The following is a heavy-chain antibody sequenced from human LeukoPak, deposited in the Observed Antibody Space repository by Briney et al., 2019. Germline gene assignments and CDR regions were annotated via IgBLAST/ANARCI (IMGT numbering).Heavy chain of an antibody. Sequence: GGSLSLSCAASGFTFSSYAMHWVRQAPGKGLEYVSAISSNGGSTYYANSVKGRFTISRDNSKNTLYLQMGSLRAEDMAVYYCARGSGDYWGQGTLVTVSS. J-gene: IGHJ4*02. CDR3: ARGSGDY. CDR2: ISSNGGST. D-gene: IGHD1-26*01. V-gene: IGHV3-64*01. CDR1: GFTFSSYA.